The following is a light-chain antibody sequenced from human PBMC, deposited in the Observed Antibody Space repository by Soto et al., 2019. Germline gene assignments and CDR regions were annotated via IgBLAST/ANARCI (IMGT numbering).Light chain of an antibody. CDR1: SSDVGTYNS. CDR3: YSYAGGSSV. Sequence: QSALAQPRSVSGSPGQSVTISCTGTSSDVGTYNSVSWYQHHPGLAPKLIIYDVTRRPSGVPDRFSGSKSGNTASLTISGIQAEDEAEYYCYSYAGGSSVFGSGPK. J-gene: IGLJ1*01. CDR2: DVT. V-gene: IGLV2-11*01.